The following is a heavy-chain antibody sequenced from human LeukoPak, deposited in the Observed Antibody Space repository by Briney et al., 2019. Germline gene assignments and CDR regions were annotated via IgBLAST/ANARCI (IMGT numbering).Heavy chain of an antibody. V-gene: IGHV3-23*01. Sequence: GGSLRLSCAASGFTFSSYAMSWVRQGPGKGLEWASAISDSGGSTYDADSVKGRFAISRDNSKNTLYLQMNSLRAEDTAVYYCAKDTSIGRYCTNGVCSPFDYWGQGTLVTVSS. CDR3: AKDTSIGRYCTNGVCSPFDY. CDR1: GFTFSSYA. CDR2: ISDSGGST. D-gene: IGHD2-8*01. J-gene: IGHJ4*02.